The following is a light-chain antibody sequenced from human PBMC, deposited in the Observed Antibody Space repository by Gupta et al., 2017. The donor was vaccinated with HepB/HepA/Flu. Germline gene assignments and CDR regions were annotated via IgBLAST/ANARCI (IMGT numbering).Light chain of an antibody. CDR2: KVS. J-gene: IGKJ3*01. CDR3: MRGTHWSAVCT. Sequence: DVVMTQSLLSLPVTLGQPASISCRSSQSLVYSDGNTYLNWFQQRPGQSPRRLICKVSNPDSGVPDRLSGSGSGTDFTLNISRVEAEDVGVYDCMRGTHWSAVCTSCPGTNVDIK. CDR1: QSLVYSDGNTY. V-gene: IGKV2-30*01.